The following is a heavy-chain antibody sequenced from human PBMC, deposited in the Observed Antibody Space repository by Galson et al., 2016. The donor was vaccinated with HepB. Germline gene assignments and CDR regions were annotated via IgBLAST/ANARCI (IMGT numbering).Heavy chain of an antibody. D-gene: IGHD3-3*01. CDR1: GFTFSSYG. J-gene: IGHJ5*02. CDR3: ARDSFTIFGVTPNWFDP. V-gene: IGHV3-33*01. Sequence: SLRLSCAASGFTFSSYGMHWVRQAPGKGLEWVAVIWYDGSNKYYGDSVKGRFTISRDNSKNTLYLQMNSLRAEDTAVYYCARDSFTIFGVTPNWFDPWGQGTLVTASS. CDR2: IWYDGSNK.